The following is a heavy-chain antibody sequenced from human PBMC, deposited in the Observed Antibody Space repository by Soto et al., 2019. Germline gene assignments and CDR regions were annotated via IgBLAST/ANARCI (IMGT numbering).Heavy chain of an antibody. CDR2: IYGGGST. V-gene: IGHV3-66*01. CDR1: GFTVSSKY. D-gene: IGHD2-21*02. Sequence: EVQLVESGGGLVQPGGSLRLSCAASGFTVSSKYMSWARQPPGKGLEWVSVIYGGGSTYYADSVKGRFTISRDNSKNTLYLQMNSLRAEDTAVYYCARDSMSDGYCGGDCHPTFDHWGQGALVTVSS. CDR3: ARDSMSDGYCGGDCHPTFDH. J-gene: IGHJ5*02.